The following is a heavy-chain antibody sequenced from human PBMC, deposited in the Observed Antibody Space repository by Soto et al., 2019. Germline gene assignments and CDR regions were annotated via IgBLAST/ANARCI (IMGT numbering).Heavy chain of an antibody. CDR3: XXXXXXXXXXXSXXWF. V-gene: IGHV1-18*01. CDR1: GYTFTSYG. Sequence: QVQLVQSGAEVKKPGASVKVSCKASGYTFTSYGISWVRQAPGQGLEWMGWISAYNGNTNYAQKLQGRVTMTTDTXXXXXXXXXXXXXXXXXXXXXXXXXXXXXXXXXSXXWF. CDR2: ISAYNGNT. J-gene: IGHJ5*01.